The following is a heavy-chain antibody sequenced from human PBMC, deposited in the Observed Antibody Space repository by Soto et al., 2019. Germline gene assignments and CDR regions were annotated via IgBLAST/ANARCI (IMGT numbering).Heavy chain of an antibody. CDR3: ARDSVNWPRGGAFDI. CDR1: GGSISSGGYY. CDR2: IYYSGST. D-gene: IGHD1-26*01. J-gene: IGHJ3*02. V-gene: IGHV4-31*03. Sequence: QVQLQESGPGLVKPSQTLSLTCTVSGGSISSGGYYWSWIRQHPGKGLEWIGYIYYSGSTYYNPSLKSRVTIAVDTSKNQFSLKLSSVTAADTAVYYCARDSVNWPRGGAFDIWGQGTMVTVSS.